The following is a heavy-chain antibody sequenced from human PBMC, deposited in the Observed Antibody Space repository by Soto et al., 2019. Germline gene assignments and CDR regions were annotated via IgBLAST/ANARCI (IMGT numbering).Heavy chain of an antibody. V-gene: IGHV3-64D*06. CDR3: VKDHRKAIAAAVPGYFDY. Sequence: GGSLRLSCSASGFTFSSYAMHWVRQAPGKGLEYVSAISSNGGSTYYADSVKGRFTISRDNSKNTLYLQMSSLRAEDTAVYYCVKDHRKAIAAAVPGYFDYWGQGTLVTVSS. CDR1: GFTFSSYA. J-gene: IGHJ4*02. CDR2: ISSNGGST. D-gene: IGHD6-25*01.